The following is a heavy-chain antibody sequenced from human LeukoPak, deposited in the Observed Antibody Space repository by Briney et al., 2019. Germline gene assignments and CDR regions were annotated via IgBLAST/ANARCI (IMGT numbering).Heavy chain of an antibody. Sequence: GGSLRLSCAASGLIFSSYGMHWVRQAPGKGLEWVAFIRYDGSNKYYADSVKGRFTISRDNSKNTLYLQMNSLRVEDTAVYYCARDTDDFQGLDIWGQGTVVTVSS. J-gene: IGHJ3*02. CDR1: GLIFSSYG. CDR2: IRYDGSNK. V-gene: IGHV3-30*02. D-gene: IGHD3-3*01. CDR3: ARDTDDFQGLDI.